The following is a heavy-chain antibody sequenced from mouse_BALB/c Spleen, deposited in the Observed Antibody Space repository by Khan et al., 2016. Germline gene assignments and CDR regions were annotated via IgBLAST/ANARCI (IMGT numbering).Heavy chain of an antibody. CDR1: GYAFTNYL. V-gene: IGHV1-54*01. CDR2: INPGSGGT. Sequence: QVQLQQSGAELVRPGTSVTVSCKASGYAFTNYLIEWVKQRPGQGLEWIGVINPGSGGTNYNEKFKGKATLTADKSSSTAYMQLSSLTSDDAAVYFCARRPAWFAYWGQGTLVTVSA. CDR3: ARRPAWFAY. J-gene: IGHJ3*01.